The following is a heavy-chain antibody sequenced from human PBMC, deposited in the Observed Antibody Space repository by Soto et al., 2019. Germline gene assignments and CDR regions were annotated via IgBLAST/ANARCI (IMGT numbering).Heavy chain of an antibody. CDR1: LYSISSGYY. J-gene: IGHJ4*02. D-gene: IGHD5-18*01. V-gene: IGHV4-38-2*01. CDR3: ARAIRGFSQGFGY. Sequence: SETLSLTCAVSLYSISSGYYWGWIRQPPGKGLEWIGSIYHSGNIYYNPSLKSRVTLSVDTSKNQFSLRVSHVTAVDTAVYYCARAIRGFSQGFGYWGQGTLVTVSS. CDR2: IYHSGNI.